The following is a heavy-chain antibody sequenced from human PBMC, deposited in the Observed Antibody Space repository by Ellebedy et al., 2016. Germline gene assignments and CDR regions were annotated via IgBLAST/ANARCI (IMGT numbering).Heavy chain of an antibody. CDR2: IYYSGST. D-gene: IGHD1-26*01. CDR1: GGSISSGGYY. V-gene: IGHV4-61*08. Sequence: SETLSLTXTVSGGSISSGGYYWSWIRQHPGKGLEWIGYIYYSGSTNYNPSLKSRVTISVDTSKNQFSLKLSSVTAADTAVYYCARDRSPTLSGSYWFDPWGQGTLVTVSS. J-gene: IGHJ5*02. CDR3: ARDRSPTLSGSYWFDP.